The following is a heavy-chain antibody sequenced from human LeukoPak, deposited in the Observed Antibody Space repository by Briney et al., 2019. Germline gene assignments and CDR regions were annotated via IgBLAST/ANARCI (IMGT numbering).Heavy chain of an antibody. CDR1: GFTFSSYA. V-gene: IGHV3-30*04. Sequence: GGSLRLSCAASGFTFSSYAMHWVRQAPGKGLEWVAVISYDGSNKYYADSVKGRFTISRDNSKNTLYLQMNSLRSDDTAVYYCARDQPRYYDILTGYYWPQDFDYWGQGTLVTVSS. CDR3: ARDQPRYYDILTGYYWPQDFDY. D-gene: IGHD3-9*01. CDR2: ISYDGSNK. J-gene: IGHJ4*02.